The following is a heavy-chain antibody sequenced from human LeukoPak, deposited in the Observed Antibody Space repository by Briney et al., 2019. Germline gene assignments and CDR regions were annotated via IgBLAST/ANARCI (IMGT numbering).Heavy chain of an antibody. D-gene: IGHD1-26*01. Sequence: GGSLRLSCAASGFTFNNYAMTWVRQAPAKGLEWISSIIDSGISTYYGDSVKGRFTISRDNSKNTLYLQMNSRRAEDTAVYYCAKGSRGNYDSWGQGTLVTVSS. V-gene: IGHV3-23*01. J-gene: IGHJ5*01. CDR1: GFTFNNYA. CDR2: IIDSGIST. CDR3: AKGSRGNYDS.